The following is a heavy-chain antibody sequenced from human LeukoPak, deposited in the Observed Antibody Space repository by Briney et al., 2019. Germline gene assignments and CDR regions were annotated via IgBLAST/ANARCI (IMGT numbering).Heavy chain of an antibody. CDR3: ARLSGPGGYDYVWGSYRAVGY. J-gene: IGHJ4*02. Sequence: PSETLSLTCAAYGGSFSGYYWSWIRQPPGKGLEWIGEINHSGSTNYNPSLKSRVTISVDTSKNQFSLKLSSVTAADTAVYYCARLSGPGGYDYVWGSYRAVGYWGQGTLVTVSS. D-gene: IGHD3-16*02. CDR2: INHSGST. V-gene: IGHV4-34*01. CDR1: GGSFSGYY.